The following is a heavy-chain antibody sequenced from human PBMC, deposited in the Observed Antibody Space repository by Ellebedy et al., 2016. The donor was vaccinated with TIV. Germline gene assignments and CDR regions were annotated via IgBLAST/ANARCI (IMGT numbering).Heavy chain of an antibody. D-gene: IGHD1-26*01. CDR3: ARRPWKGIVGATVEFDY. CDR1: GGTFSSYA. V-gene: IGHV1-69*13. Sequence: SVKVSXKASGGTFSSYAISWVRQAPGQGLEWMGGIIPIFGTANYAQKFQGRVTITADESTSTAYMELSSLRSEDTAVYYCARRPWKGIVGATVEFDYWGQGTLVTVSS. CDR2: IIPIFGTA. J-gene: IGHJ4*02.